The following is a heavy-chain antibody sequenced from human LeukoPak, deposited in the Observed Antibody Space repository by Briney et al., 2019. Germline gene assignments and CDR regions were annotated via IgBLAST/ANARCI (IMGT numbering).Heavy chain of an antibody. D-gene: IGHD2-2*01. CDR3: ARGLRDIVVVPAARVWFDP. Sequence: PSETLSLTCIVTGGSISSGSYYWSWIRQPARKGLEWIGRIYTSGSTNYNPSLKSRVTISVDTSKNQFSLKLSSVTAADTAVYYCARGLRDIVVVPAARVWFDPWGQGTLVTVSS. J-gene: IGHJ5*02. CDR1: GGSISSGSYY. CDR2: IYTSGST. V-gene: IGHV4-61*02.